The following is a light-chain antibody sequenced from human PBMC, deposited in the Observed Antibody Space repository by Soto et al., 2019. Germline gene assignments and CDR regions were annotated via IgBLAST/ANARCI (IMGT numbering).Light chain of an antibody. CDR2: GAS. J-gene: IGKJ5*01. CDR1: QSLYSGY. Sequence: EIVLTQSPGTLSLSPWERATLSCRASQSLYSGYLAWYQQIPGQAPRLLIYGASTRATGIPDRFSGSGSGTDFTLTISRLEPEDFAVYYGQQYSASPSITFGQGTRLEIK. V-gene: IGKV3-20*01. CDR3: QQYSASPSIT.